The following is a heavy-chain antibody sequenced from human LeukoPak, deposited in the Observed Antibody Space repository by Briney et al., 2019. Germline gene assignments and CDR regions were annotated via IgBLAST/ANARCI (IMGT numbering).Heavy chain of an antibody. V-gene: IGHV3-21*01. Sequence: GGSLRLSCAASGFTFSSYSMNWVRQAPGKGLEWVSSISSSSSYIYYADSVKGRFTISRDNAKNSLYLQMNSLRAEDTAVYYCARDLSYGEQSRFDYWGQGTLVTVSS. CDR3: ARDLSYGEQSRFDY. D-gene: IGHD4-17*01. CDR2: ISSSSSYI. CDR1: GFTFSSYS. J-gene: IGHJ4*02.